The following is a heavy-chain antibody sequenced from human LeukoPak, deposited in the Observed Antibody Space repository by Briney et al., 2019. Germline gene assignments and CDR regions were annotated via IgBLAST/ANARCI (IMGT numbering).Heavy chain of an antibody. Sequence: SQTLSLTCTVSGGSISSGDYYWSWIRQPPGKGLEWIGYIYYGGSTYYNPSLKSRVTISVDTSKNQFSLKLSSVTAADTAVYYCARDRGNPGGAVGWFDPWGQGTLVTVSS. CDR2: IYYGGST. CDR3: ARDRGNPGGAVGWFDP. D-gene: IGHD4-23*01. CDR1: GGSISSGDYY. J-gene: IGHJ5*02. V-gene: IGHV4-30-4*01.